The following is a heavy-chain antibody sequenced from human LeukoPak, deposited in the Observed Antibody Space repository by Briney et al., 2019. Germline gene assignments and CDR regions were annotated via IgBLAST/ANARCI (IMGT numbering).Heavy chain of an antibody. Sequence: SETLSLTCTVSGGSISSTTHYWSWIRQPPGKGLEWIGSMHYSGSTYYNPSLKSRVTISVDTSKNQFSLRLTSVTAADTAVYYCARPAPAVAGWGRAFDIWGQGTMVTVSS. CDR2: MHYSGST. V-gene: IGHV4-39*01. J-gene: IGHJ3*02. D-gene: IGHD6-19*01. CDR3: ARPAPAVAGWGRAFDI. CDR1: GGSISSTTHY.